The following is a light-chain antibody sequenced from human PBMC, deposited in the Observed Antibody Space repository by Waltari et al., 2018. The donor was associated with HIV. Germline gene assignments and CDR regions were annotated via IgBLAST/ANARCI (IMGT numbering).Light chain of an antibody. CDR1: NIAVGNYNL. CDR2: DVS. CDR3: RTYVSDMTTWQ. Sequence: QSALTQPASVSWSPGQSVTITCTGTNIAVGNYNLFFWYQQHPGKAPKLIIYDVSKLPSGVLRRFSGSNSGYCAFLTISGLLTEDESLYYCRTYVSDMTTWQFCGGTYLTV. J-gene: IGLJ3*02. V-gene: IGLV2-23*02.